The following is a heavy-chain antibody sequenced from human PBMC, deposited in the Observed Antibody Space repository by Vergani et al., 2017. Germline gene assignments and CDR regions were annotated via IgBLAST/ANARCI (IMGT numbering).Heavy chain of an antibody. CDR3: AGPQGTTAYYYGAFNY. D-gene: IGHD3-22*01. J-gene: IGHJ4*02. V-gene: IGHV3-23*01. CDR1: GFTFSNSA. CDR2: ISGPGLST. Sequence: EVHLLESGGGLVQSGGSLRLSCAASGFTFSNSAVSWVRQAPGRGLAWVSSISGPGLSTYYADSVKGRFSISRDNSKNTVFLQMHSLRAEDTAIYYCAGPQGTTAYYYGAFNYWGQGILVTVSS.